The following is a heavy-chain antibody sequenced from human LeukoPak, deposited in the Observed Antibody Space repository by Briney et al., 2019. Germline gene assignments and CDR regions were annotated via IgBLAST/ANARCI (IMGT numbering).Heavy chain of an antibody. V-gene: IGHV3-23*01. CDR3: AKESLVVTGSFFDN. CDR1: GFTFSDYA. J-gene: IGHJ4*02. CDR2: ITGSGQTK. Sequence: QPGGSLRLSCVVSGFTFSDYAMSWVRRAPGKGLEWVSAITGSGQTKYYTDSVKGRFTMSRDNSKNTLYLHMNNLRDDDTAEYFCAKESLVVTGSFFDNWGQGTLVLVSS. D-gene: IGHD2-21*02.